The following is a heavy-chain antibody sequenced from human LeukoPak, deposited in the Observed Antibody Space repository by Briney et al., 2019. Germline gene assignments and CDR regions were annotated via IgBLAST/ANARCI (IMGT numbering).Heavy chain of an antibody. V-gene: IGHV3-21*01. CDR2: ISSSSSYI. D-gene: IGHD5-18*01. CDR1: GFTFSSYS. Sequence: GRSLRLSCAASGFTFSSYSMNWVRQAPGKGLEWVSSISSSSSYIYYADSVKGRSTISRDNAKNSLYLQMNSLRAEDTAVYYCARDNGYSYGSGNYYYYYMDVWGKGTTVTVSS. J-gene: IGHJ6*03. CDR3: ARDNGYSYGSGNYYYYYMDV.